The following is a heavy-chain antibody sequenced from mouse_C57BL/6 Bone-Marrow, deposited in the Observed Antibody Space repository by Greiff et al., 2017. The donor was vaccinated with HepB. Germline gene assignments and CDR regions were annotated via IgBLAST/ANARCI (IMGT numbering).Heavy chain of an antibody. J-gene: IGHJ1*03. D-gene: IGHD1-1*01. CDR1: GFTFSDYG. CDR3: ARRGGYYGSSNWYFDV. V-gene: IGHV5-15*01. CDR2: ISNLAYSI. Sequence: EVKLVESGGGLVQPGGSLKLSCAASGFTFSDYGMAWVRQAPRKGPEWVAFISNLAYSIYYADTVTGRFTISRENAKNTLYLEMSSLRSEDTAMYYCARRGGYYGSSNWYFDVWGTGTTVTVSS.